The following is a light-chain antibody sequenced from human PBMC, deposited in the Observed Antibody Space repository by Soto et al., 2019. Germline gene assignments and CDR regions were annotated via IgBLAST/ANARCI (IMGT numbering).Light chain of an antibody. V-gene: IGLV2-8*01. CDR1: SSDVGGYNY. CDR3: SSYAGSNNYV. J-gene: IGLJ1*01. Sequence: QSVLTQPPSASGSPGQSVTISCTGTSSDVGGYNYVSWYQQHPGKAPKLMFYEVSKRPSGVPDRFSGSKSGNTASLTVSGLQAEDEADYYCSSYAGSNNYVFGTGTKVTVL. CDR2: EVS.